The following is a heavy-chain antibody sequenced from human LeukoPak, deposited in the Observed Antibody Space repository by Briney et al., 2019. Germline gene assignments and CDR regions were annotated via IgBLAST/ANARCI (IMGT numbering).Heavy chain of an antibody. CDR3: ARGGVAAKYFFDY. V-gene: IGHV4-59*11. Sequence: PSETLSLTCTVSAGSISPLYWSWIRQPPGKGLEFIGYIYYSGTTNYNPSLKSRVALSVDTSKNQVSLKLSSVTAADTAGDYCARGGVAAKYFFDYWGQGTLVTV. J-gene: IGHJ4*02. CDR1: AGSISPLY. CDR2: IYYSGTT. D-gene: IGHD3-10*01.